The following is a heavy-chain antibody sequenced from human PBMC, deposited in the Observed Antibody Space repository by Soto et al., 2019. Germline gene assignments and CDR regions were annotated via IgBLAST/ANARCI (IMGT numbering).Heavy chain of an antibody. CDR3: GRSIYVVVVAINWFVP. CDR2: MNPNSGNT. Sequence: QVQLVQSGAEVKKPGASVKVSCKASGYTFTSYDINWVRQATGQGLEWMGWMNPNSGNTGYAQKFQGRVTMNRNTSTSTVYMELSRLRSEYPAVYYCGRSIYVVVVAINWFVPWGQGTLVTVSS. J-gene: IGHJ5*02. V-gene: IGHV1-8*01. D-gene: IGHD2-15*01. CDR1: GYTFTSYD.